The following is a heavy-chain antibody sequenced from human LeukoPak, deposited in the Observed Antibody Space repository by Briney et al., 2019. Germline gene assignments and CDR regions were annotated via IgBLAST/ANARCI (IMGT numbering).Heavy chain of an antibody. V-gene: IGHV1-69*06. CDR1: GGTFSSYA. Sequence: GASVKVSCKASGGTFSSYAISWVRQAPGQGLEWMGGIIPIFGTANYAQKFQGRVTMTEDTSTDTAYMELSSLRSEDTAVYYCATVKSVTMELDYWGQGTLVTVSS. D-gene: IGHD3-10*01. CDR3: ATVKSVTMELDY. CDR2: IIPIFGTA. J-gene: IGHJ4*02.